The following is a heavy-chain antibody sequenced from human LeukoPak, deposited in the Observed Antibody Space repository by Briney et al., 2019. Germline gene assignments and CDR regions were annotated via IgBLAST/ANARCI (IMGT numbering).Heavy chain of an antibody. CDR3: ARGNYYGQDY. J-gene: IGHJ4*02. V-gene: IGHV3-74*01. Sequence: PGGSLRLSCGASGFPFSSYWMHWVRQAPGKGLVWISRINSDGSTTSYADSVKGRFTISRDNAKNTLYLQMNSLRAEDTAVYYCARGNYYGQDYWGQGTLVTVSS. D-gene: IGHD3-10*01. CDR1: GFPFSSYW. CDR2: INSDGSTT.